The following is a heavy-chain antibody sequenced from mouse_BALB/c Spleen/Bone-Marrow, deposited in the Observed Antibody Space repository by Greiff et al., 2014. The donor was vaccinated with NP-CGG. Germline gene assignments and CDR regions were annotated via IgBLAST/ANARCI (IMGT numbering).Heavy chain of an antibody. V-gene: IGHV14-3*02. CDR1: GFNIKDTF. J-gene: IGHJ1*01. CDR3: TKPSFYYGSSYWYFDV. CDR2: FDPANGDT. D-gene: IGHD1-1*01. Sequence: EVQLQQSGAGLVKPGASVKLSCTASGFNIKDTFMHWVKQRPEQGLEWIGRFDPANGDTKYDPKFQGKATITADTSSNTAYLQLSSLTSEDTAVYYCTKPSFYYGSSYWYFDVWGAGTTVTVSS.